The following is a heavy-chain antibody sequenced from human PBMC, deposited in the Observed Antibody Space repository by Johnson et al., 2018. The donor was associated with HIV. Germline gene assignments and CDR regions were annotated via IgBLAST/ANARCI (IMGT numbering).Heavy chain of an antibody. V-gene: IGHV3-23*04. CDR2: ISGSGGRS. Sequence: VQLVESGGGLVQPGGSLRLSCAASGFTFSSYAMSWVRQAPGNGLEWVSAISGSGGRSYYADSVKGSFTISRDNSKNTLYLQMNSLRVEDTAVYYCAKGADYADYEGAFDIWGQGTMVTVSS. J-gene: IGHJ3*02. D-gene: IGHD4-17*01. CDR1: GFTFSSYA. CDR3: AKGADYADYEGAFDI.